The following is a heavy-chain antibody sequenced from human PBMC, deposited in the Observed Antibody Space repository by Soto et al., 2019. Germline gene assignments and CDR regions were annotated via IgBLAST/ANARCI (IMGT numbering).Heavy chain of an antibody. D-gene: IGHD1-7*01. CDR1: GDSVSSNSAA. Sequence: QVQLQESGPGLVKPSQTLSLTCAISGDSVSSNSAAWNWIRLSPSRGLEWLARTYYRSRWYNDYAVSVRSRINVNPDTFKNQFSLQLTSVTPEDTAVYYCAGTTSHQWYYMDVWGKGTTVTVSS. CDR3: AGTTSHQWYYMDV. J-gene: IGHJ6*03. V-gene: IGHV6-1*01. CDR2: TYYRSRWYN.